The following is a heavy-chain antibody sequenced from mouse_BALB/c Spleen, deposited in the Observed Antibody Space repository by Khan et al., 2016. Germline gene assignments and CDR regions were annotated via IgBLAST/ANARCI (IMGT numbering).Heavy chain of an antibody. CDR3: ARGGYYYCDY. CDR2: INTYTGEP. V-gene: IGHV9-1*02. J-gene: IGHJ2*01. Sequence: QIQLVQSGPELKKPGETVKISCKASGYTFTNYGMNWVKQAPGKGLKWMGWINTYTGEPTYADDFKGRFAFSLETSASTAYLQINNLKNEDMATYFCARGGYYYCDYWGQGTTLTVSS. CDR1: GYTFTNYG. D-gene: IGHD2-3*01.